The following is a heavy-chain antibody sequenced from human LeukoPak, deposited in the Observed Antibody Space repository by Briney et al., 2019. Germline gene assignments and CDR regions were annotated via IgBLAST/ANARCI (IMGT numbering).Heavy chain of an antibody. J-gene: IGHJ6*03. Sequence: PGGSLRLSCAASGFTVSSNYMSWVRQAPGKGLEWVSVIYSGGSTYYADSVKGRFTISRDNSKNTLYLQMNSLRTEDTAVFYCARARLKLRFDPRYSYMDVWGKGTTVTVSS. CDR3: ARARLKLRFDPRYSYMDV. CDR1: GFTVSSNY. D-gene: IGHD3-3*01. CDR2: IYSGGST. V-gene: IGHV3-66*02.